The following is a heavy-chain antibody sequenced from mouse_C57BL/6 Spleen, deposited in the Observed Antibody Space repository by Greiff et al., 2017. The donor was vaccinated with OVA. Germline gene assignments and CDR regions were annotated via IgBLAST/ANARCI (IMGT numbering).Heavy chain of an antibody. J-gene: IGHJ4*01. CDR1: GFSLTSYG. V-gene: IGHV2-3*01. CDR2: IWGDGST. CDR3: AKPENSNYGSAMDY. D-gene: IGHD2-5*01. Sequence: VKLMESGPGLVAPSQSLSITCTVSGFSLTSYGVSWVRQPPGKGLEWLGVIWGDGSTNYHSALISRLSISKDNSKSQVFLKLNSLQTDDTATYYCAKPENSNYGSAMDYWGQGTSVTVSS.